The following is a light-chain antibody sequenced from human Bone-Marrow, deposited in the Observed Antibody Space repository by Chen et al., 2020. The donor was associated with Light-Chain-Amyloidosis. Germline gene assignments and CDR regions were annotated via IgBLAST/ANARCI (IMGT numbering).Light chain of an antibody. Sequence: SYVLTPPSSVSVAPGQTATLACGGNNIGSTSVHWYQQPPGQAPLLVVYDDSDRPSGIPERLSGSNSGNTATLTISRVEAGDEADYYCQVWDRSSDRPVFGGGTKLTVL. CDR3: QVWDRSSDRPV. V-gene: IGLV3-21*02. CDR1: NIGSTS. CDR2: DDS. J-gene: IGLJ3*02.